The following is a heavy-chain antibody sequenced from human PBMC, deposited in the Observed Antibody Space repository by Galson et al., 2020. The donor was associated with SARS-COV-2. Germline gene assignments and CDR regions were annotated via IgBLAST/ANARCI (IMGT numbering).Heavy chain of an antibody. J-gene: IGHJ4*02. CDR3: AREITGTTSRVGY. Sequence: GESLKISCAASGFTVSSNYMSWVRQAPGKGLEWVSVIYSGGSTYYADSVKGRFTISRDNSKNTLYLQMNSLRAEDTAVYYCAREITGTTSRVGYWGQGTLVTVSS. V-gene: IGHV3-53*01. D-gene: IGHD1-20*01. CDR1: GFTVSSNY. CDR2: IYSGGST.